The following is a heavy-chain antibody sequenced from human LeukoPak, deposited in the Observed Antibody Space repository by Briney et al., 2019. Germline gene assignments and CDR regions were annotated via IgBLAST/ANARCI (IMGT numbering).Heavy chain of an antibody. CDR1: GFPLSTSGVG. CDR3: AHINRQRLPYFDY. D-gene: IGHD6-25*01. V-gene: IGHV2-5*02. Sequence: ESGPTLVKPTQTLTLTCTFSGFPLSTSGVGVGWILQPPGKSLGGLPLVFLEPDQPYTPSLHSRLTITTDTSKNQVVLTMTNMDPVDTATYYCAHINRQRLPYFDYWGQGTLVTVSS. J-gene: IGHJ4*02. CDR2: VFLEPDQ.